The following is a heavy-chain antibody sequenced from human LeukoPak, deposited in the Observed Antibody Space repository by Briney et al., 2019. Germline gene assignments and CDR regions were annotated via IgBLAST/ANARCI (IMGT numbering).Heavy chain of an antibody. D-gene: IGHD1-1*01. Sequence: GGSLRLSCAISGFIFNTNGMNWVRQSPGKGLEWLATIAGGDESTYYADSVKGRFAISRDNSKNTVFLHMNSLRVEDTAVYYCARGIYWSLDYWGQGTPVTVSS. J-gene: IGHJ4*02. CDR3: ARGIYWSLDY. CDR1: GFIFNTNG. CDR2: IAGGDEST. V-gene: IGHV3-23*01.